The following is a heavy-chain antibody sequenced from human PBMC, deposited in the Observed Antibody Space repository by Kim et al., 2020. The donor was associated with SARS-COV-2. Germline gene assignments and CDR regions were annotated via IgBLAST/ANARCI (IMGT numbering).Heavy chain of an antibody. CDR1: GFTFSNAW. Sequence: GGSLRLSCGASGFTFSNAWLSWVRQAPGKGLEWVGRITSGSGRGTAEYAAPVKGRFTISRDDSKNTLYLQMNSLKTEDTAVYYCTTEHSGVIPISYYYGMDVWGQGTTVTVSS. J-gene: IGHJ6*02. CDR2: ITSGSGRGTA. V-gene: IGHV3-15*01. CDR3: TTEHSGVIPISYYYGMDV. D-gene: IGHD2-21*01.